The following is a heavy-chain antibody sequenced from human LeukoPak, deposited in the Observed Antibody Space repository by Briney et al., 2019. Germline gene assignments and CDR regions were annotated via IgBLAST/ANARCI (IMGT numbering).Heavy chain of an antibody. J-gene: IGHJ4*02. D-gene: IGHD1-26*01. CDR2: IYYSGDT. Sequence: PSETLSLTCTVSGGSISSSSYYWGWIRQPPGKGLEWIGSIYYSGDTYYNPSLESRVTISVDTSKNQFSLKLSSVTAADTAVYYCARCLVGATYYFDYWGQGTLVTVSS. CDR3: ARCLVGATYYFDY. V-gene: IGHV4-39*07. CDR1: GGSISSSSYY.